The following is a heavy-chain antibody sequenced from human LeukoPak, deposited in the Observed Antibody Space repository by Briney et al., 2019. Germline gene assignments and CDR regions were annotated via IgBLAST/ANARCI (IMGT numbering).Heavy chain of an antibody. V-gene: IGHV3-23*01. CDR3: AKGSGIAAAGRNYFDY. CDR2: ISGGGGTT. D-gene: IGHD6-13*01. J-gene: IGHJ4*02. Sequence: PGGSLRLSCAASGFTFSSYAMTWVRQAPGKGLEWVSVISGGGGTTYYADSVKGRFTISRDNSKNTLYLQMSSLRAEDTAVYYCAKGSGIAAAGRNYFDYWGQGTLVTVSS. CDR1: GFTFSSYA.